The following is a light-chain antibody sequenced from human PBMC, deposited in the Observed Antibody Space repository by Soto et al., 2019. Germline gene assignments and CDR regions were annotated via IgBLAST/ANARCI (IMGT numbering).Light chain of an antibody. CDR3: SSYAGINTYV. J-gene: IGLJ1*01. CDR2: DVN. CDR1: SSDVGSYKY. V-gene: IGLV2-14*03. Sequence: QSALTQPASVSGSPGQSITISCTGTSSDVGSYKYVSWYQQHPGKAPKLMIYDVNNRPSGVSDRFAGSKSGNTASLTISGIKAEVEADSYCSSYAGINTYVFGTGTKLTVL.